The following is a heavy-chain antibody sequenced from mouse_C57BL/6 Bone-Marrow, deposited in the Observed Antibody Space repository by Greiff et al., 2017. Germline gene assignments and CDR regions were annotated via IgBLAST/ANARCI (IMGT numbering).Heavy chain of an antibody. D-gene: IGHD1-1*01. CDR3: ARDRGNYYGSPCAMDY. Sequence: EVMLVESEGGLVQPGSSMKLSCTASGFTFSDYYMAWVRQVPEKGLEWVANINYDGSSTYYLDSLKSRFIISRDNAKNILYLQMSSLKSEDTATYYCARDRGNYYGSPCAMDYWGQGTSVTVSS. CDR1: GFTFSDYY. V-gene: IGHV5-16*01. J-gene: IGHJ4*01. CDR2: INYDGSST.